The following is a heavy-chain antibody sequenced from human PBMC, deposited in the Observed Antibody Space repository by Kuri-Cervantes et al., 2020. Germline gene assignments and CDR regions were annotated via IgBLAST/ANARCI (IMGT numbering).Heavy chain of an antibody. V-gene: IGHV1-2*02. CDR3: ARDLNYYGSGSYYDYYYYYGMDV. Sequence: ASVKVSCKASGYTFTGYYMHWVRQAPGQGLEWMGWINPNSGGTNYAQKFQGRVTMTRDTSISTACMELSRLRSDDTAVYYCARDLNYYGSGSYYDYYYYYGMDVWGQGTTVTVSS. J-gene: IGHJ6*02. CDR2: INPNSGGT. D-gene: IGHD3-10*01. CDR1: GYTFTGYY.